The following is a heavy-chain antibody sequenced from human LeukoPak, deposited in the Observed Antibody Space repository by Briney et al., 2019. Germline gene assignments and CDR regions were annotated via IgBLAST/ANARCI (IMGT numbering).Heavy chain of an antibody. CDR3: ARDRLYSSSWRYYYYGMDV. Sequence: VKVSCKASGYTFTSYGISWVRQAPGQGLEWMGWISAYNGNTNYAQKLQGRVTMTTDTSTNTAYMELRSLRSDDTAVYYCARDRLYSSSWRYYYYGMDVWGQGTTVTVSS. V-gene: IGHV1-18*01. D-gene: IGHD6-13*01. CDR2: ISAYNGNT. CDR1: GYTFTSYG. J-gene: IGHJ6*02.